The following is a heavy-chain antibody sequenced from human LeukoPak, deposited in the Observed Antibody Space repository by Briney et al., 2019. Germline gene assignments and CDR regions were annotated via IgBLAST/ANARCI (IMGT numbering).Heavy chain of an antibody. V-gene: IGHV4-59*01. J-gene: IGHJ4*02. CDR3: AREGVTGTLRHFDY. D-gene: IGHD1-20*01. Sequence: SETLSLTCTVSGGSISSYYWGWIRQPPGKGLEWIGYIYYSGSTNYNPSLKSRVTISVDTSKNQFSLKLSSVTAADTAVYYCAREGVTGTLRHFDYWGQGTLVTVSS. CDR1: GGSISSYY. CDR2: IYYSGST.